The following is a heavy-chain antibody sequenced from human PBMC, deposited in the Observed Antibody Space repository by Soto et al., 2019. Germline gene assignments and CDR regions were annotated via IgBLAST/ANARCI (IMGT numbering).Heavy chain of an antibody. Sequence: SETLSLTCAVYGGSVSGYYWTWIRQSPGKGLEWIGEINHTGSTNYNPSLKGRVTISVDTSKSQFSLRLNSLTAADTAVYYCAGQGENSGWQIFYYYYGLDAWGQGTTVTVSS. J-gene: IGHJ6*02. CDR3: AGQGENSGWQIFYYYYGLDA. D-gene: IGHD6-25*01. CDR2: INHTGST. CDR1: GGSVSGYY. V-gene: IGHV4-34*01.